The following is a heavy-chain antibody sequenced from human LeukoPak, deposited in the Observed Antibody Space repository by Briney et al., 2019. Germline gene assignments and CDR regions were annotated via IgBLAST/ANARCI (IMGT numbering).Heavy chain of an antibody. Sequence: ASVTVSCTASGYTFTSYYMHWVRQAPGQGLEWMGIINTSGGSTSYAQKFQGRVTMTRDTSTSTVYMELSSLRSEDTAVYYCATHCSSTSCPFDAFDIWGQGTMGTVSS. D-gene: IGHD2-2*01. V-gene: IGHV1-46*01. J-gene: IGHJ3*02. CDR1: GYTFTSYY. CDR3: ATHCSSTSCPFDAFDI. CDR2: INTSGGST.